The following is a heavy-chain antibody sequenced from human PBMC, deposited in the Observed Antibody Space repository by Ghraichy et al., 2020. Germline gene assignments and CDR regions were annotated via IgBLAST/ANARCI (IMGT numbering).Heavy chain of an antibody. J-gene: IGHJ6*04. V-gene: IGHV4-34*01. CDR2: INHSGST. D-gene: IGHD3-16*02. CDR3: ARSLSGGLVITFGGVIARLDV. CDR1: GGSFSGYY. Sequence: SETLSLTCAVYGGSFSGYYWSWIRQPPGKGLEWIGEINHSGSTNYNPSLKSRVTISVDTSKNQFSLKVNSVTAADTAVYYCARSLSGGLVITFGGVIARLDVWGKGTTVTVSA.